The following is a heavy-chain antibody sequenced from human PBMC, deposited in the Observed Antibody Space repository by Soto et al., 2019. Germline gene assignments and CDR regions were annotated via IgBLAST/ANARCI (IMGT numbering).Heavy chain of an antibody. CDR3: ATHPDYYDSSGYPVY. V-gene: IGHV1-46*01. J-gene: IGHJ4*02. D-gene: IGHD3-22*01. CDR1: GYTFTSYY. Sequence: GASVKVSCKASGYTFTSYYMHWVRQAPGQGLEWMGIINPSGGSTSYAQKFQGRVTMTRDTSTSTVYMELSSLRSEDTAVYYCATHPDYYDSSGYPVYWGQGTLVTVSS. CDR2: INPSGGST.